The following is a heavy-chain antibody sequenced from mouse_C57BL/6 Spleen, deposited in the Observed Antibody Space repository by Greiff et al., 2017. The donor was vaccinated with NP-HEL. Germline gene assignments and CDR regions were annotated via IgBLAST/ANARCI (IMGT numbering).Heavy chain of an antibody. CDR3: ARLDGSSSWFAY. V-gene: IGHV1-52*01. D-gene: IGHD1-1*01. J-gene: IGHJ3*01. CDR2: IDPSDSET. Sequence: VKLQQPGAELVRPGSSVKLSCKASGYTFTSYWMHWVKQRPIQGLEWIGNIDPSDSETHYNQKFKDKATLTVDKSSSTAYMQLSSLTSEDSAVYYCARLDGSSSWFAYWGQGTLVTVSA. CDR1: GYTFTSYW.